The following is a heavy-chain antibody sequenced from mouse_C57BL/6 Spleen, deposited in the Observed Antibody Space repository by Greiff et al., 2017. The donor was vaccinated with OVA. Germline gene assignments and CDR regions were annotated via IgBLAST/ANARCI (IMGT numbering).Heavy chain of an antibody. Sequence: EVQVVESGGGLVKPGGSLKLSCAASGFTFSSYTMSWVRQTPEKRLEWVATISGGGGNTYYPDSVKGRFTISRDNAKNTLYLQMSSLRSEDTALYYCARGSNFYWYFDVWGTGTTVTVSS. D-gene: IGHD2-5*01. CDR3: ARGSNFYWYFDV. CDR2: ISGGGGNT. J-gene: IGHJ1*03. V-gene: IGHV5-9*01. CDR1: GFTFSSYT.